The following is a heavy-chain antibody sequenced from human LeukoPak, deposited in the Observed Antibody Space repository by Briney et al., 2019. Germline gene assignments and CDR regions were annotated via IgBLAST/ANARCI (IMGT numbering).Heavy chain of an antibody. Sequence: PGGSLRLSCAVSGFTISSYAMSWVRQAPGKGLEWVSAISGSGGSTYYADSVKGRFTISRDNSKNTLYLQMNSLRAEDTAVYYCAKDAIVVVMGAYYFDYWGQGTLVTVSS. CDR3: AKDAIVVVMGAYYFDY. CDR2: ISGSGGST. D-gene: IGHD2-21*01. CDR1: GFTISSYA. V-gene: IGHV3-23*01. J-gene: IGHJ4*02.